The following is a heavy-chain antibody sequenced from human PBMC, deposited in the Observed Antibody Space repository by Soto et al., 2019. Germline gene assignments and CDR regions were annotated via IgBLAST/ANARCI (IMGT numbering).Heavy chain of an antibody. D-gene: IGHD2-15*01. CDR3: VRTSLVVAAATLDDY. CDR2: INSAGSST. J-gene: IGHJ4*02. CDR1: GFTFSSYW. V-gene: IGHV3-74*01. Sequence: EVQLVESGGGLVQPGGSLRISCAASGFTFSSYWMHWVRQAPGKGLLWVSRINSAGSSTSYADSVKGRFTISRDNAKNTLYLQMNSLRAEDTAVYYCVRTSLVVAAATLDDYWGQGTLVTVSS.